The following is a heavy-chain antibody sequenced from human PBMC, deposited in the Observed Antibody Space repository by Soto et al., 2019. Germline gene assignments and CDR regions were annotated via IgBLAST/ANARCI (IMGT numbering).Heavy chain of an antibody. CDR3: ARASLSHRGI. CDR1: GFTFSMYG. V-gene: IGHV3-74*01. J-gene: IGHJ4*02. CDR2: LNGDGSRP. Sequence: EVQLVESGGGLVQPGGSVRLSCVASGFTFSMYGMFWVRQAPGKGLVWVARLNGDGSRPNYADSVRGRFTISRDNAKNTLYLQTDDLSAGDTAVYYCARASLSHRGIGAQGTVVTVSS. D-gene: IGHD2-21*01.